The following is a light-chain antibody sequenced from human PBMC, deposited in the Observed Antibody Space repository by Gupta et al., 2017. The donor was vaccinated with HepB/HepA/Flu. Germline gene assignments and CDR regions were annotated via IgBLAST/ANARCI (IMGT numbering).Light chain of an antibody. Sequence: DIQMTQSPSNLSASVGDRVTITCRASQSISSCLAWYQQKPGKAPKLLIYKASSLESVVPSRFSGSGYGTEFTLTISSLQPDDFATYYCQQENSFPWAFGQGTKVEIK. J-gene: IGKJ1*01. V-gene: IGKV1-5*03. CDR2: KAS. CDR3: QQENSFPWA. CDR1: QSISSC.